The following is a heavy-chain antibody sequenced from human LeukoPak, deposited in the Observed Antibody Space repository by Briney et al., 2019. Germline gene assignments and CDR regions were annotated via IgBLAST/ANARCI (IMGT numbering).Heavy chain of an antibody. J-gene: IGHJ4*02. CDR1: GFTFSSYS. CDR2: ISSSSSYI. D-gene: IGHD3-10*01. Sequence: GGSLRLSCAASGFTFSSYSMNWVRQAPGKGLEWVSSISSSSSYIYYADSVKGRFTISRDNAKNSLYLQMNSLRAEDTAVYYCARGRAFTMVRGSSDYWGQGTLVTVSS. V-gene: IGHV3-21*01. CDR3: ARGRAFTMVRGSSDY.